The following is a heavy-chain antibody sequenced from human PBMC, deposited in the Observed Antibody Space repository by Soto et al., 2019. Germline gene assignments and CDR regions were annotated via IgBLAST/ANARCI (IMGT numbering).Heavy chain of an antibody. CDR2: ISWNSGIV. J-gene: IGHJ3*02. Sequence: EMQLVESGGGLVQPGRSLRLSCAASGFTFDDYAMHWVRQPPGKGLEWVSGISWNSGIVDYADSVKGRFTISRDSAKNSLYLQMNSLKPEDTALYYCTNDLEWGGSHLIHAFDIWGQVTMVSVSS. D-gene: IGHD1-26*01. V-gene: IGHV3-9*01. CDR3: TNDLEWGGSHLIHAFDI. CDR1: GFTFDDYA.